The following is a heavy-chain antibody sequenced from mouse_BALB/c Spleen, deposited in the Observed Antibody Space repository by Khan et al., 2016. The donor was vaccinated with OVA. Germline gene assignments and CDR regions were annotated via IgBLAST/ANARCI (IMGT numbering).Heavy chain of an antibody. CDR2: INPSSGGT. J-gene: IGHJ3*01. Sequence: VQLQESGAELVKPGASVRLSCKASGYTFTSYYLYWVKQRPGQGLEWIGDINPSSGGTNFNEKFKSKATLTVDKSSSTAYIQLNSLTSEDSAVYYCTRSGYGSFAYWGQGTLVTVS. CDR1: GYTFTSYY. D-gene: IGHD2-2*01. V-gene: IGHV1S81*02. CDR3: TRSGYGSFAY.